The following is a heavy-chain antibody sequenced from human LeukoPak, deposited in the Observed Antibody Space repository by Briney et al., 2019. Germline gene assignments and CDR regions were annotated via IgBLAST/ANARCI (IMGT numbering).Heavy chain of an antibody. V-gene: IGHV4-31*03. CDR3: ARPRYYDFEFDP. Sequence: SQTLSLTCTVSGGSISSGGYSWSWIRQHPGKGLEWIGYIYYSGSTYYNPSLKSRVTISVDTSKNQFSLKLSSVTAADTAVYYCARPRYYDFEFDPWGQGTLVTVSS. J-gene: IGHJ5*02. CDR2: IYYSGST. CDR1: GGSISSGGYS. D-gene: IGHD3-3*01.